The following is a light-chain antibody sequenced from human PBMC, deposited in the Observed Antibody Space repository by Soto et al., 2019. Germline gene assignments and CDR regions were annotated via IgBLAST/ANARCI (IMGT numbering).Light chain of an antibody. V-gene: IGKV3-20*01. CDR3: QQYGRSPLLYT. CDR2: GAS. CDR1: QSVTSNF. J-gene: IGKJ2*01. Sequence: EIVLTQSPGTLSLSPGERATLSCRASQSVTSNFLAWYQQKPGQAPRLLIYGASTRAAGVPDRLSGSGSGTDFTLTITRLEPEDFAVYYCQQYGRSPLLYTFGQGTKLGVK.